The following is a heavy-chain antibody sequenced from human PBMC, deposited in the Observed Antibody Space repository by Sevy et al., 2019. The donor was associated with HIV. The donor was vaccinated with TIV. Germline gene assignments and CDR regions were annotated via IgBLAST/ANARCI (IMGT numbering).Heavy chain of an antibody. D-gene: IGHD3-22*01. J-gene: IGHJ3*02. CDR1: GFIFSTYA. V-gene: IGHV3-30-3*01. CDR3: AREGRNYYDSSGYYYGRGDDAFDI. CDR2: ISYDGSNK. Sequence: GGSLRLSCAASGFIFSTYAMHWVRQAPGKGLEWVAVISYDGSNKYYADSVKGRFTISRDNSKNTLYLQMNSQRAEDTAVYYCAREGRNYYDSSGYYYGRGDDAFDIWGQGTMVTVSS.